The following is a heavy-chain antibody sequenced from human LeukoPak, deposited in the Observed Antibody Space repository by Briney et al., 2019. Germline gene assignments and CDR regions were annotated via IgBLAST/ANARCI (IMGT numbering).Heavy chain of an antibody. CDR1: GFTSDDYT. Sequence: PGGSLRLSCAASGFTSDDYTMHWVRQAPGKGLEWVSLISWDGSSRYYADSVKGRFTISRDNSKNSLYLQMNSLRTEDTALYYCARDNEAWYFDLWGRGTPVTVSS. CDR3: ARDNEAWYFDL. CDR2: ISWDGSSR. V-gene: IGHV3-43*01. J-gene: IGHJ2*01.